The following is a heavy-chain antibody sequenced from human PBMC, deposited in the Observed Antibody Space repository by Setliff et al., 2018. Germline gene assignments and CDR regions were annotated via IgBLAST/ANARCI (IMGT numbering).Heavy chain of an antibody. CDR3: AKDFYGMDV. Sequence: PGGSLRLSCVASRFTFSNYGMHWVRQTPGKGLEWVALIWNDGSTKFYGDSVKGRFTISRDNSKNTLYLQMDSLRAEDTAVYYCAKDFYGMDVWGQGTTVTVSS. CDR1: RFTFSNYG. V-gene: IGHV3-33*06. J-gene: IGHJ6*02. CDR2: IWNDGSTK.